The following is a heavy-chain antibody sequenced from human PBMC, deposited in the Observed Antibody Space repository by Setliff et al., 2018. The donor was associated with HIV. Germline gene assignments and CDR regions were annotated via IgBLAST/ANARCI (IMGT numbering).Heavy chain of an antibody. D-gene: IGHD2-8*02. CDR2: IYYSGST. Sequence: SETLSLTCTVSGGSISSSSYYWGWIRQPPGKGLEWIGSIYYSGSTAYNPSLKSRVTISVDTSKNQFSLKLNSVTAADTAVYYCTVYNTGSSKDHYWGQGTPVTVSS. CDR3: TVYNTGSSKDHY. V-gene: IGHV4-39*07. J-gene: IGHJ4*02. CDR1: GGSISSSSYY.